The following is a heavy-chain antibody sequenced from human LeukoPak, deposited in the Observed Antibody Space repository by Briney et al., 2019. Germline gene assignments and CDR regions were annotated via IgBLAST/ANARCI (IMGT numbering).Heavy chain of an antibody. CDR2: IYTSGST. V-gene: IGHV4-4*07. J-gene: IGHJ5*02. CDR1: GDSISSYC. Sequence: PSETLSLTCTVSGDSISSYCWSWFRQPAGKGLEWIGRIYTSGSTSYNPSLKSRVTMSVDTSKNQFSLNLRSVTAADTAVYYCARAGDNCSGGTCYRWFEPWGQGILVPVSS. CDR3: ARAGDNCSGGTCYRWFEP. D-gene: IGHD2-15*01.